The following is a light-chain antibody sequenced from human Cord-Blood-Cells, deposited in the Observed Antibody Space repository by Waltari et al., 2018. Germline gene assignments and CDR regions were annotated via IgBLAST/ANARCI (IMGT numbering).Light chain of an antibody. CDR1: QSVSSSY. CDR3: QQYGSSPLYS. CDR2: GAS. Sequence: GERATLSCRASQSVSSSYLAWYQQKPGQAPRLLIYGASSRATGIPDRFSGSGSGTDFTLTISRLEPEDFAVYYCQQYGSSPLYSFGQGTKLEIK. J-gene: IGKJ2*03. V-gene: IGKV3-20*01.